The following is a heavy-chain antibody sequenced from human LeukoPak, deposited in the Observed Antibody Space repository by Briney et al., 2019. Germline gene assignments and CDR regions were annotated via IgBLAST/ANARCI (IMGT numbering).Heavy chain of an antibody. Sequence: GASVKVSSKASGYTFTSYYMNWVGQAPGQGLEWMGVINPSGGSTSYEKKFQGRVTMTRDTSTSTVYIELSSLRSEDTAVYYCARDVGSSWSRWFDPWGQGTLVTVSS. V-gene: IGHV1-46*01. J-gene: IGHJ5*02. CDR1: GYTFTSYY. CDR3: ARDVGSSWSRWFDP. D-gene: IGHD6-13*01. CDR2: INPSGGST.